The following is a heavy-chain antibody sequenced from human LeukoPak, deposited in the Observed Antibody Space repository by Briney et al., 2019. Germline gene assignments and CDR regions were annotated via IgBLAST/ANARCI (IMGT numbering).Heavy chain of an antibody. D-gene: IGHD6-13*01. CDR2: VYTSGST. Sequence: SQTLSLTCTVSGGSISSGGYYWSWIRQPAGKGLEWIGRVYTSGSTNYNPSLKSRVTISVDTSKNQFSLKLTSVTAADTAVYYCASRLPSSSFGYWGQGTLVTVSS. CDR1: GGSISSGGYY. J-gene: IGHJ4*02. V-gene: IGHV4-61*02. CDR3: ASRLPSSSFGY.